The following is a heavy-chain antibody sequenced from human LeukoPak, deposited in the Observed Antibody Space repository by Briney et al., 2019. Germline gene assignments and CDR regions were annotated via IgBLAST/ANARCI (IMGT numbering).Heavy chain of an antibody. J-gene: IGHJ5*02. Sequence: ASVKVSCKASGYTFASYGVSWVRQAPGQGPEWMAWISVYSGNTKYAQKFQGRVTLTADTSTSTVYMELRSPRSDDTAVYYCARDGWSLGPWGQGTLVTVSS. CDR3: ARDGWSLGP. V-gene: IGHV1-18*01. CDR1: GYTFASYG. D-gene: IGHD2-8*01. CDR2: ISVYSGNT.